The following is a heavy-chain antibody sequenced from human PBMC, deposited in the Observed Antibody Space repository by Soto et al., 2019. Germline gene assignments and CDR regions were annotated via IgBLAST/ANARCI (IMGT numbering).Heavy chain of an antibody. Sequence: EVQLVQSGAEVKKPGESLKISCKGSGYSFTSYWIGWVRQMPGKGLEWMGIIYPGDSDTRYSPSFQGQVTISADKSISTAYLPWSSLKASDTAMYYCARHPPHYYDSSKIIFAYWGQGTLVTVSS. J-gene: IGHJ4*02. CDR1: GYSFTSYW. V-gene: IGHV5-51*01. CDR3: ARHPPHYYDSSKIIFAY. D-gene: IGHD3-22*01. CDR2: IYPGDSDT.